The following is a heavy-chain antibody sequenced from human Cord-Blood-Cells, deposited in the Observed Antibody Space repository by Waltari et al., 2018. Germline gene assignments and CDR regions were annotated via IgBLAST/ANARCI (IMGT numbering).Heavy chain of an antibody. V-gene: IGHV4-34*01. CDR1: GGSFSGYY. D-gene: IGHD3-3*01. CDR3: ARGHVPADFWSGYYYYYYYYGMDV. Sequence: QVQLQQWGAGLLKPSETLSLTCAVYGGSFSGYYWSWIRQPPGKGLEWIGEINHSGSTNNSPSLKSRVTISVDTSKNQFSLKLSSVTAADTAVYYCARGHVPADFWSGYYYYYYYYGMDVWGQGTTVTVSS. CDR2: INHSGST. J-gene: IGHJ6*02.